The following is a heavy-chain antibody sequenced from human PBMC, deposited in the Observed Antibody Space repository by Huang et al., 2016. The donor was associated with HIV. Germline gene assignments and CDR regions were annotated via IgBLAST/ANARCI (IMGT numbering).Heavy chain of an antibody. CDR2: IADDGSNK. CDR1: GFTFSSHA. V-gene: IGHV3-30-3*01. CDR3: ARAKDSWDAYDI. J-gene: IGHJ3*02. Sequence: QVQLVESGGGVVQPGRSLRLSCAASGFTFSSHAMHWVRQAPGKGLEWVAVIADDGSNKYSADSVKGRFTISRDNSKNTLYLQMNSLRAEDTAVYYCARAKDSWDAYDIWGQGTMVTVSS.